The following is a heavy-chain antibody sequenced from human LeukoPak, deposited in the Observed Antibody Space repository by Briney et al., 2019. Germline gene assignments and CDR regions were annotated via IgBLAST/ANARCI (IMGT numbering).Heavy chain of an antibody. CDR1: GFTVSSNY. CDR3: ARVAKIDVNSGDYYYVDY. D-gene: IGHD3-22*01. J-gene: IGHJ4*02. V-gene: IGHV3-66*01. Sequence: HPGGSLRLSCAASGFTVSSNYMSWVRQAPGKGLEWVSVIYSGGSTYYADSVKGRFTISRDNSKNTLYLQMNSLRAEDTAVYYCARVAKIDVNSGDYYYVDYWDQGTLVTVS. CDR2: IYSGGST.